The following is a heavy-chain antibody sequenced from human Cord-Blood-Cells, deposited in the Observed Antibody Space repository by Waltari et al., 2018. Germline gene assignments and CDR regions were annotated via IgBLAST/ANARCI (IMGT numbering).Heavy chain of an antibody. V-gene: IGHV3-53*01. CDR2: IYSGGST. CDR1: GFTASSIY. Sequence: EVQLVASGGGLIQPGGSVRRSCAASGFTASSIYLSWVRQAPGKGLEWVSVIYSGGSTYYADSVKGRFTISRDNSKNTLYLQMNSLRAEDTAVYYCARDSGYSSSWSFDYWGQGTLVTVSS. CDR3: ARDSGYSSSWSFDY. J-gene: IGHJ4*02. D-gene: IGHD6-13*01.